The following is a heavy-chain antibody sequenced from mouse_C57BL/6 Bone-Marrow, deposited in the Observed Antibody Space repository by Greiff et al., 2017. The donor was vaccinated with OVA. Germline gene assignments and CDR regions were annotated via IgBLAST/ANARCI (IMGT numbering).Heavy chain of an antibody. CDR2: IDPSDSYT. Sequence: QVQLQQPGAELVKPGASVKLSCKASGYTFTSYWMQWVKQRPGQGLEWIGEIDPSDSYTNSNQKFKGKATLTVETSSSTAYMQLSSLTSEDSAVYYCAPYDYDGYWYFDVWGTGTTVTVSS. D-gene: IGHD2-4*01. CDR3: APYDYDGYWYFDV. CDR1: GYTFTSYW. V-gene: IGHV1-50*01. J-gene: IGHJ1*03.